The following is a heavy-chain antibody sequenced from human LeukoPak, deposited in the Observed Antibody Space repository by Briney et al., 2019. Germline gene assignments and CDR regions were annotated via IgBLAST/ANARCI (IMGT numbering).Heavy chain of an antibody. CDR3: ARDPTGASV. Sequence: PGGSLRLSCAASGFTVSNNYMSWVRQAPGKGLEWISVIYSSGSTYYADSVKGRFTIPRDNSKNTVYLQMNGLTDEDTAVYYCARDPTGASVWGKGTTVTVSS. J-gene: IGHJ6*04. V-gene: IGHV3-53*01. CDR1: GFTVSNNY. D-gene: IGHD1-14*01. CDR2: IYSSGST.